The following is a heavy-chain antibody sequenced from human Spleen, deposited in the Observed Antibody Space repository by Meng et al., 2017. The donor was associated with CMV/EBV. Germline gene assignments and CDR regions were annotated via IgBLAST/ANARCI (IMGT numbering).Heavy chain of an antibody. CDR2: IYSGGTTT. Sequence: GESLKISCAASGFTFSNYAMSWVRQAPGKGLEWVSIIYSGGTTTYYADSVKGRFTISRDNSKNTLYLQMNSLRADDTAVYYCAKDRSRIAARPGAFDIWGQGTMVTVSS. CDR1: GFTFSNYA. D-gene: IGHD6-6*01. J-gene: IGHJ3*02. V-gene: IGHV3-23*03. CDR3: AKDRSRIAARPGAFDI.